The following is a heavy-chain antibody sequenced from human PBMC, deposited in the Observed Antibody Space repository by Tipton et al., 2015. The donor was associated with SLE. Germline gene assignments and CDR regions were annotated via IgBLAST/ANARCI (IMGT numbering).Heavy chain of an antibody. CDR1: GGTFNNYA. D-gene: IGHD4-17*01. V-gene: IGHV1-69*05. J-gene: IGHJ6*02. Sequence: QSGAEVKMPGSSVKVSCKASGGTFNNYAINWVRQAPGQGLEWMGGSFPILSLTNYAQKFQGRVTITTDESTSAAYMELSSLRSEDTAVYYCASLATVTSFYYGLDVWGQGTTVTVSS. CDR2: SFPILSLT. CDR3: ASLATVTSFYYGLDV.